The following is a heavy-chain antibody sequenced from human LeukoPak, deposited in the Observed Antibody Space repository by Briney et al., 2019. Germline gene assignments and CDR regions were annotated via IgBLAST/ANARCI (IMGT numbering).Heavy chain of an antibody. J-gene: IGHJ4*02. Sequence: ASVKLSCKASGYTFTSYYMHWVRHAHGQGLEWMGIINPSGGSTSYAQKFQGRVTMTRDMSTSTVYMEMSSLRSEDTAVYYCATDLYGDYSVDYWGQGTLVTVSS. CDR1: GYTFTSYY. CDR3: ATDLYGDYSVDY. V-gene: IGHV1-46*01. D-gene: IGHD4-17*01. CDR2: INPSGGST.